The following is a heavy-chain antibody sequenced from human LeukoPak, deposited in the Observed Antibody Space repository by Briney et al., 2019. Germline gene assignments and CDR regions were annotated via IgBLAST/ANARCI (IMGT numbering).Heavy chain of an antibody. J-gene: IGHJ4*02. CDR3: ARDSGYSGYDFIVGCFDY. D-gene: IGHD5-12*01. CDR1: GFTFSNYS. V-gene: IGHV3-21*01. CDR2: ISSSSTYI. Sequence: KPGGSLRLSCAASGFTFSNYSMNWVRQAPGKGLEWVSSISSSSTYIYYADSVKGRFTFSRDNAKNSLYLQMNSLRAEDTAMYYCARDSGYSGYDFIVGCFDYWGQGTLVTVSS.